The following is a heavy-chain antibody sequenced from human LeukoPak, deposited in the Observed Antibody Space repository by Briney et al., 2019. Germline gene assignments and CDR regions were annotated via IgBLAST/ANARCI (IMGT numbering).Heavy chain of an antibody. CDR2: IFPHDSDT. D-gene: IGHD5-12*01. CDR1: GYTFSDYW. Sequence: GASLKISCKGSGYTFSDYWIAWVRQMPGKGLEWMGIIFPHDSDTRYSPPFQGQVTISADKSISTAYLQWSSLKASDTAIYYCARRDLGGYDFAYFDYWGQGTLVTVSS. CDR3: ARRDLGGYDFAYFDY. J-gene: IGHJ4*02. V-gene: IGHV5-51*01.